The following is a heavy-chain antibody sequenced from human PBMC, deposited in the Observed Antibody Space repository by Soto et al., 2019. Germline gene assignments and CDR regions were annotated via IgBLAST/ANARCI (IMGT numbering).Heavy chain of an antibody. D-gene: IGHD6-6*01. CDR2: ISGSGGST. J-gene: IGHJ6*02. CDR1: VFTFSSYA. V-gene: IGHV3-23*01. CDR3: ARSIAARNRWGPPIYYYYGMDI. Sequence: GGSLRLSCAASVFTFSSYAMSWVRQPPGKGLEWVSAISGSGGSTYYEDSVKGRFAISRDNSKNTLYLQMNRLRAGGGAVYYFARSIAARNRWGPPIYYYYGMDISGQGTRVTVSS.